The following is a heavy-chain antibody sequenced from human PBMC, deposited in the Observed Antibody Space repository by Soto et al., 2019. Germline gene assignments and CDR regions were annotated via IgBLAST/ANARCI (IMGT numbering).Heavy chain of an antibody. CDR3: AREIAARPGFYYYYGMDV. CDR1: GFTFSSYG. D-gene: IGHD6-6*01. J-gene: IGHJ6*02. Sequence: QVQLVESGGGVVQPGRSLRLSCAASGFTFSSYGMHWVRQAPGKGLEWVAVIWYDGSNKYYADSVKRRFTISRDNSKNTLYMQMNSLRAEDTAVYYCAREIAARPGFYYYYGMDVGGQGTTVTVSS. V-gene: IGHV3-33*01. CDR2: IWYDGSNK.